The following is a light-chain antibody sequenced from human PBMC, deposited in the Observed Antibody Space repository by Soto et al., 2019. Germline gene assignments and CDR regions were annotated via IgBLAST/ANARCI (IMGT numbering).Light chain of an antibody. V-gene: IGLV2-23*01. J-gene: IGLJ1*01. Sequence: QSAVTQPASVSLSPGQSITISCTGTTGTVGGFNVVSWYQQHPGKAPKVIIYEGIKRPSGVSNRFSGSNSGSTASLTISGLQAEDEADYYCCSYVGATTYVFGTGTKVTVL. CDR2: EGI. CDR3: CSYVGATTYV. CDR1: TGTVGGFNV.